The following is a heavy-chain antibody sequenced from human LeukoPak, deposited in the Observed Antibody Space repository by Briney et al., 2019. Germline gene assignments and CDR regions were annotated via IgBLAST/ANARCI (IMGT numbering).Heavy chain of an antibody. V-gene: IGHV1-69*05. CDR1: GGTFISYA. D-gene: IGHD2-2*01. CDR2: IIPIFGTA. CDR3: AREPYCSSTSCYAFDI. J-gene: IGHJ3*02. Sequence: SVKVSCKASGGTFISYAISWVRQAPGQGLEWMGRIIPIFGTANYAQKFQGRVTITTDESTSTAYMQLSSLRSEDTAVYYCAREPYCSSTSCYAFDIWGQGTMVTVSS.